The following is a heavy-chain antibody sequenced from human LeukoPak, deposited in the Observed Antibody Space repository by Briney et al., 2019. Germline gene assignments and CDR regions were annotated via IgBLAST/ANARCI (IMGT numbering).Heavy chain of an antibody. V-gene: IGHV4-59*01. J-gene: IGHJ3*02. CDR1: GGSISSYY. D-gene: IGHD6-13*01. CDR2: IYYSGST. Sequence: PSETLSLTCTVSGGSISSYYWSWIRQPPGKGLEWIGYIYYSGSTNYNPSLKSRVTISVYTSKNQFSLKLSSVTAADTAVYYCARDSPYSSRSTGALDIWGQGTMVTVSS. CDR3: ARDSPYSSRSTGALDI.